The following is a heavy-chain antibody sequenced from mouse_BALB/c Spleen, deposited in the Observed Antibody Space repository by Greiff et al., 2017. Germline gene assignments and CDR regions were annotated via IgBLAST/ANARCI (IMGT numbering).Heavy chain of an antibody. CDR3: ARQGYGNYEDAMDY. J-gene: IGHJ4*01. D-gene: IGHD2-10*02. V-gene: IGHV5-6*01. CDR1: GFTFSSYG. CDR2: ISSGGSYT. Sequence: EVQGVESGGDLVKPGGSLKLSCAASGFTFSSYGMSWVRQTPDKRLEWVATISSGGSYTYYPDSVKGRFTISRDNAKNTLYLQMSSLKSEDTAMYYCARQGYGNYEDAMDYWGQGTSVTVSS.